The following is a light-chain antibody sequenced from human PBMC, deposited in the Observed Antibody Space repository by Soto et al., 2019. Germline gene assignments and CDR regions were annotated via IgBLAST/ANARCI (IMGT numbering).Light chain of an antibody. J-gene: IGKJ5*01. CDR1: QSVNSY. Sequence: EIVLTQSPATLSLSPGERATLSCRASQSVNSYLAWYQQKPGQAPRPLIYDTSNRATGVPARFSGSGSETDFTLTISSLEPEDFAVYYCQQRSNWPPITFGQGTRLEI. CDR2: DTS. CDR3: QQRSNWPPIT. V-gene: IGKV3-11*01.